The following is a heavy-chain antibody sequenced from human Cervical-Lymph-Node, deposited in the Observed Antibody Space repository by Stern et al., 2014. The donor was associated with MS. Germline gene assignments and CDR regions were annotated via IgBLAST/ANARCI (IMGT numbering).Heavy chain of an antibody. CDR3: ARGGYCSSTSCYGGWFDP. J-gene: IGHJ5*02. V-gene: IGHV1-69*01. Sequence: VQLVESGAEVKKPGASVKVSCKASGGTFSSYAISWVRQAPRQGLEWMGGIIPIFGTANYAQKFQGRVTITADESTSTAYMELSSLRSEDTAVYYCARGGYCSSTSCYGGWFDPWGQGTLVTVSS. CDR1: GGTFSSYA. CDR2: IIPIFGTA. D-gene: IGHD2-2*01.